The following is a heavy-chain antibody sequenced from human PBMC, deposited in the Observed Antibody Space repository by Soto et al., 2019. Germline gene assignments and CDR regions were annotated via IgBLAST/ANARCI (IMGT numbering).Heavy chain of an antibody. D-gene: IGHD3-3*01. CDR1: GGSISSSSYY. V-gene: IGHV4-39*01. Sequence: QLQLQESGPGLVKPSETLSLTCTVSGGSISSSSYYWGWIRQPPGKVLEWIGSIYYSGSTYYNPSLKSRVTISVDTSKNQFALKLSSVTAADTAVYYCARHEGLEWTSHDAFDIWGQGTMVTVSS. CDR2: IYYSGST. CDR3: ARHEGLEWTSHDAFDI. J-gene: IGHJ3*02.